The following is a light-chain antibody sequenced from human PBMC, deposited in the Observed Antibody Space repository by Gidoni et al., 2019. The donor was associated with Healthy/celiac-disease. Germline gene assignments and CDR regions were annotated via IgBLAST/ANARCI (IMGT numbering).Light chain of an antibody. CDR1: QSVSSY. Sequence: EIVLTQSPATLSLSPGERATLSCRASQSVSSYLAWYQQKPGQAPRLLIYDASNSATGIPARFSGSGCGTDFTLTISSLEPEDFAVYYCQQRSNRPPGITFGGGTKVEIK. CDR3: QQRSNRPPGIT. V-gene: IGKV3-11*01. CDR2: DAS. J-gene: IGKJ4*01.